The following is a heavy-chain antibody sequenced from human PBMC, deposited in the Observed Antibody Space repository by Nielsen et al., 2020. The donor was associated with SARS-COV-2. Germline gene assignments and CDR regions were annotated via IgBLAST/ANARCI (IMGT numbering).Heavy chain of an antibody. CDR3: ARDRRVAGTSYFDY. J-gene: IGHJ4*02. CDR1: GYTFTTYY. CDR2: INPSRGSA. V-gene: IGHV1-46*01. Sequence: ASVKVSCKASGYTFTTYYFHWVRQAPGQGLEWMGIINPSRGSASYVQKFQGRVTMTRDTSTSTVYMELSSLKSEDTAVYYCARDRRVAGTSYFDYWGQGTLVTVSS. D-gene: IGHD1-7*01.